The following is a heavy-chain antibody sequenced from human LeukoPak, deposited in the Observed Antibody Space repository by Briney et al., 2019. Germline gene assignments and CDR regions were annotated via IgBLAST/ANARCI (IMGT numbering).Heavy chain of an antibody. CDR1: GGTFSSYA. V-gene: IGHV1-69*13. CDR2: IIPIFGTA. D-gene: IGHD3-22*01. J-gene: IGHJ4*02. Sequence: ASVKVSCKAPGGTFSSYAISWVRQAPGQGLEWMGGIIPIFGTANYAQKFQGRVTITADESTSTAYMELSSLRAEDTAVYYCAKSAYYDASGYYREYYFDYWGQGTLVTVSS. CDR3: AKSAYYDASGYYREYYFDY.